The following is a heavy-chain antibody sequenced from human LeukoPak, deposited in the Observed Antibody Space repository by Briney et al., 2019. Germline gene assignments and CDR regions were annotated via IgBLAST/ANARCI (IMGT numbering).Heavy chain of an antibody. V-gene: IGHV4-59*01. CDR2: IYYSGST. D-gene: IGHD3-16*01. Sequence: SETPSLTCTVSGGSISSYYWSWIRQPPGKGLEWIGYIYYSGSTNYNPSLKSRVTISVDTSKNQFSLKLSSVTAADTAVYYCAREVGGGFDPWGQGTLVTVSS. J-gene: IGHJ5*02. CDR1: GGSISSYY. CDR3: AREVGGGFDP.